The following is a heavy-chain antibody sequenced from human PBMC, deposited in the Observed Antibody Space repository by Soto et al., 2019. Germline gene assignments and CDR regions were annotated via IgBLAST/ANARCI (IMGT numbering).Heavy chain of an antibody. CDR3: ARDSSSGEGFDF. CDR2: IWYDGDSK. CDR1: GFTFSSYG. Sequence: GGSLRLSCAASGFTFSSYGMHWVRQAPGKGLEWMAVIWYDGDSKDYGDSVRGRFTVSRDNSKNTLYLQMDSLRAEDTAVYYCARDSSSGEGFDFWGQGTLVTVSS. J-gene: IGHJ4*02. D-gene: IGHD7-27*01. V-gene: IGHV3-33*01.